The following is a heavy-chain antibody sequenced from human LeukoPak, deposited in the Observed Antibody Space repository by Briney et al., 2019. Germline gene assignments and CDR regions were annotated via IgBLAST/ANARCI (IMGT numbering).Heavy chain of an antibody. V-gene: IGHV3-53*01. CDR3: ARSSHYDILTGYSEEDAFDI. Sequence: GGSLRLSCAASGFTVSSNHMSWVRQAPGKGLEWVSVIYSGGSTDYADSVKGRFTISRDTSKNTLYLQMNSLRVEDTAVYYCARSSHYDILTGYSEEDAFDIWGQGTMVTVSS. CDR2: IYSGGST. J-gene: IGHJ3*02. CDR1: GFTVSSNH. D-gene: IGHD3-9*01.